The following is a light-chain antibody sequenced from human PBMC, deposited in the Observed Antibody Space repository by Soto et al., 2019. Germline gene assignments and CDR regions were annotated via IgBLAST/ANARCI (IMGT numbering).Light chain of an antibody. J-gene: IGKJ2*01. Sequence: DIQMTQSPSTLSASVGDRVTITCRASQSISSWLTWYQQKPGKAPKVLIYKASSLQSGFPSRFSGSGSGTDFTLTISSLQPDDFATYYCLQYHSYPYTFGQGTKLEIK. V-gene: IGKV1-5*03. CDR1: QSISSW. CDR2: KAS. CDR3: LQYHSYPYT.